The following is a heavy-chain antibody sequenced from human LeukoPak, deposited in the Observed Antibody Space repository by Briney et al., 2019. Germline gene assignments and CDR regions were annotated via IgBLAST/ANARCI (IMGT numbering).Heavy chain of an antibody. Sequence: ASVKVSCKATSHISWVRQAPGQGLEWMGWIGSYEGDTYYAQKFQGRVTVTTDTSTNTAYMELRSLRADDTDVYYCARDFWNFYDSSGYYRDFDSWGQGTLVTVSS. V-gene: IGHV1-18*01. J-gene: IGHJ5*01. CDR3: ARDFWNFYDSSGYYRDFDS. D-gene: IGHD3-22*01. CDR1: TSH. CDR2: IGSYEGDT.